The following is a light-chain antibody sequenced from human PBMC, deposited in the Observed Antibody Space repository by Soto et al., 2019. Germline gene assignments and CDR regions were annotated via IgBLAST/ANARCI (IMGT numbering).Light chain of an antibody. CDR3: QQYDVAPMT. CDR2: DAS. CDR1: EVVGIY. Sequence: DIQMTQSPSSLSASVGDRVTVTCRASEVVGIYLNWYQQKPGKAPKLLIYDASHLETGVPSRFGGSGSVTDFTLTIISLQPEDAATYFCQQYDVAPMTFGPGTKVEI. V-gene: IGKV1-33*01. J-gene: IGKJ3*01.